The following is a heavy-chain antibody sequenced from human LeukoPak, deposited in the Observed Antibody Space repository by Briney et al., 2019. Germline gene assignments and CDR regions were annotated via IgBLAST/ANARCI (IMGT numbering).Heavy chain of an antibody. Sequence: ASVKVSCKASGYTFTSYGISWVRQAPGQGLEWMGWISAYNGNTNYAQKLQGRVTMTTDTSTSTAYMELRSLRSDDTAVYYCARDLEGYDILTGYSDAFDIWGQGTMVTVSS. CDR3: ARDLEGYDILTGYSDAFDI. J-gene: IGHJ3*02. CDR1: GYTFTSYG. D-gene: IGHD3-9*01. V-gene: IGHV1-18*01. CDR2: ISAYNGNT.